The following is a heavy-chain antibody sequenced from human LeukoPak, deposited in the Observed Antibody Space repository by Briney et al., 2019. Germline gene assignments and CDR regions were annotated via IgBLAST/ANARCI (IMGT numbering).Heavy chain of an antibody. V-gene: IGHV3-7*03. CDR2: IKQDGSQE. D-gene: IGHD2-2*01. CDR1: RFTLSTYW. Sequence: GGSLRLSCAASRFTLSTYWMSWVRQAPGKGLEWVAHIKQDGSQEYYVDSVKGRFTISRDSAKNSLYLQMNSLRSDDTAVYYCARGRRYCSSTSCYAYWYFDLWGRGTLVTVSS. CDR3: ARGRRYCSSTSCYAYWYFDL. J-gene: IGHJ2*01.